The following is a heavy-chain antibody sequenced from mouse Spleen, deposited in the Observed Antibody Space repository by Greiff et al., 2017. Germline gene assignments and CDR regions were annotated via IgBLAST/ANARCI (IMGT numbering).Heavy chain of an antibody. V-gene: IGHV1-15*01. CDR1: GYTFTDYE. Sequence: QVQLQQSGAELVRPGASVTLSCKASGYTFTDYEMHWVKQTPVHGLEWIGAIDPETGGTAYNQKFKGKAILTADKSSSTAYMELRSLTSEDSAVYYCTRYYYDGSPYAMDYWGQGTSVTVSS. CDR3: TRYYYDGSPYAMDY. CDR2: IDPETGGT. D-gene: IGHD1-1*01. J-gene: IGHJ4*01.